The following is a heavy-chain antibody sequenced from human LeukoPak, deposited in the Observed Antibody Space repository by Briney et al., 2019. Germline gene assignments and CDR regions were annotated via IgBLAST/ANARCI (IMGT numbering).Heavy chain of an antibody. J-gene: IGHJ4*02. Sequence: GESLKISCAASGFTVSSDHMSWVRQAPGKGLEWVAVTYSGGSRYHAESVKGRVTISRDNSKNTLYLQMNSLRAEDTAVYYCARVWELSFDYWGQGTLVTVSS. CDR3: ARVWELSFDY. CDR2: TYSGGSR. D-gene: IGHD1-26*01. V-gene: IGHV3-53*01. CDR1: GFTVSSDH.